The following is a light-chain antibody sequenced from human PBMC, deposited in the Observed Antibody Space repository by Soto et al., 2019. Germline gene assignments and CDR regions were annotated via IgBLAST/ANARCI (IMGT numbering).Light chain of an antibody. CDR1: QSVSSN. J-gene: IGKJ5*01. CDR2: DTF. CDR3: QQRLSWPIT. V-gene: IGKV3-11*01. Sequence: EIVLTQSPATLSVSPGEIATLSCRASQSVSSNLAWHQQKPGQAPRLLIYDTFNRATGIPARFSGSGSGTDFTLTIGSLEPEDFAAYYCQQRLSWPITFGQGTRLEIK.